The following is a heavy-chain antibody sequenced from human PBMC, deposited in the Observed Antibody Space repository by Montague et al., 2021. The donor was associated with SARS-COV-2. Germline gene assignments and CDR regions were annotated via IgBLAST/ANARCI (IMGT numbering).Heavy chain of an antibody. V-gene: IGHV4-39*01. J-gene: IGHJ4*02. CDR2: FYYSGNT. D-gene: IGHD4-17*01. Sequence: SETLSLTCTVSGGSVRSSNDCWGWIRQPPGKGLEWIANFYYSGNTYYNPSLKSRVTISVDTSNNQFSLKLSPVTAADTAVYYCARGPKMYGELADYWGQGTLVTVSS. CDR3: ARGPKMYGELADY. CDR1: GGSVRSSNDC.